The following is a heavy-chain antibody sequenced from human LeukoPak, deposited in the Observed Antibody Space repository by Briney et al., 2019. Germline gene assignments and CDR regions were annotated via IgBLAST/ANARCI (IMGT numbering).Heavy chain of an antibody. CDR1: GFTFSDYY. CDR3: ASSPPDYYDSSGYYYVDY. J-gene: IGHJ4*02. Sequence: GGSLRLSCAASGFTFSDYYMSWIRQAPGKGLEWVSAISGSGGSTYYADSVKGRFTISRDNAKNSLYLQMNSLRAEDTAVYYCASSPPDYYDSSGYYYVDYWGQGTLVTVSS. V-gene: IGHV3-11*01. D-gene: IGHD3-22*01. CDR2: ISGSGGST.